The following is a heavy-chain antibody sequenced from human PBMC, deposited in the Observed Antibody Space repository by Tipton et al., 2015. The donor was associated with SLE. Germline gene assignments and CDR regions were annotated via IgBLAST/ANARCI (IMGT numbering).Heavy chain of an antibody. CDR1: GGSLSSSNYY. CDR3: RVVSDVSFDY. Sequence: LSLTCTVSGGSLSSSNYYWGWIRQPPGKGLEWIGSIYYSGGTYYNPSLKSRVTISVDTSKNQFSLKLSSVTAADTAVYYCRVVSDVSFDYWGQGTLVTVSS. V-gene: IGHV4-39*03. D-gene: IGHD3-3*01. CDR2: IYYSGGT. J-gene: IGHJ4*02.